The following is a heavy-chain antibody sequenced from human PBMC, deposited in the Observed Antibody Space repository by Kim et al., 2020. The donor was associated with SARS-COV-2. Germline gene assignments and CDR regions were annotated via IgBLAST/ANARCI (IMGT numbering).Heavy chain of an antibody. Sequence: GGSLRLSCAASGFTFSSYAMSWVRQAPGKGLEWVSAISGSGGSTYYADSVKGRFTISRDNSKNTLYLQMNSLRAEDTAVYYCAKNHVLLWFGGKEPWFDPWGQGTLVSVSS. CDR3: AKNHVLLWFGGKEPWFDP. J-gene: IGHJ5*02. V-gene: IGHV3-23*01. CDR2: ISGSGGST. CDR1: GFTFSSYA. D-gene: IGHD3-10*01.